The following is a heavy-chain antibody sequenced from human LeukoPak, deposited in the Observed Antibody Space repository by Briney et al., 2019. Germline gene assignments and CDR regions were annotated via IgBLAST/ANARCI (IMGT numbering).Heavy chain of an antibody. V-gene: IGHV3-9*01. CDR3: AKDISGIAVAGPIDY. CDR2: ISWNSGSI. CDR1: GFTFDDYA. J-gene: IGHJ4*02. Sequence: PGRSLRLSCAASGFTFDDYAMHWVRQAPGKGLEWVSGISWNSGSIGYADSVEGRLTISRDNAKNSLYLQMNSLRAEDTALYYCAKDISGIAVAGPIDYWGQGTLVTVSS. D-gene: IGHD6-19*01.